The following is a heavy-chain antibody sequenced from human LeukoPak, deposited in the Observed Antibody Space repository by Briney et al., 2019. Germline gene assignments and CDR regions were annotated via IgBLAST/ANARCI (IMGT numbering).Heavy chain of an antibody. CDR1: GFTFSNYA. D-gene: IGHD3-16*01. CDR3: ARYGGFLDY. Sequence: GGSLRLSCAASGFTFSNYAMHWVRQAPGKGLEWVAVISYDGRNQYYADSVKGRFTVSRDNSKSTLYLQMNRLRGEDTAVYNCARYGGFLDYWGQGTLVTVSS. V-gene: IGHV3-30*04. J-gene: IGHJ4*02. CDR2: ISYDGRNQ.